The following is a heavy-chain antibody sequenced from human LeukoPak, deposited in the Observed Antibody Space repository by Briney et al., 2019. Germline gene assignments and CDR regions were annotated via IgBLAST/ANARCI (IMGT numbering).Heavy chain of an antibody. CDR2: ISGSGGST. CDR1: GFTFSSYA. D-gene: IGHD3-3*01. J-gene: IGHJ5*02. CDR3: ARTQGDFWSGYYWFDP. Sequence: GGSLRLSCAASGFTFSSYAMSWVRQAPGKGLEWVSAISGSGGSTYYADSVKGRFTISRDNSKNTLYLQMGSLRVEDMAVYYCARTQGDFWSGYYWFDPWGQGTLVTVSS. V-gene: IGHV3-23*01.